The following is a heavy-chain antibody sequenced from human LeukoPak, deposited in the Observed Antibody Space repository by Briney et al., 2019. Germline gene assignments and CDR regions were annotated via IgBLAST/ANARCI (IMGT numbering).Heavy chain of an antibody. CDR1: GFTFDTYA. CDR3: AKVYGGKSWYFDL. J-gene: IGHJ2*01. Sequence: GGSLRLSCAASGFTFDTYAMSWVRQAPGKGLEWVSGLSGSGGSAYYADSVKGRFTISRDSAKNTLYLQMNSLRAEDTAVYYCAKVYGGKSWYFDLWGRGTLVTVSS. V-gene: IGHV3-23*01. CDR2: LSGSGGSA. D-gene: IGHD4-23*01.